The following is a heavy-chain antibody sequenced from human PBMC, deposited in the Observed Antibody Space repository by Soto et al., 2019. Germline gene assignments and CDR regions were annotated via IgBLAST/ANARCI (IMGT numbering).Heavy chain of an antibody. CDR3: AREGAQFDYYYYMDV. V-gene: IGHV3-33*01. CDR2: IWYDGSKK. D-gene: IGHD3-16*01. CDR1: GFNFSTYG. J-gene: IGHJ6*03. Sequence: GGSLRLSCAASGFNFSTYGMHWVRQAPGKGLEWVAVIWYDGSKKYYADSVKGRFTISRDNSKNTLYLRMNSLRAEDTAVYYCAREGAQFDYYYYMDVWGKGTTVTVSS.